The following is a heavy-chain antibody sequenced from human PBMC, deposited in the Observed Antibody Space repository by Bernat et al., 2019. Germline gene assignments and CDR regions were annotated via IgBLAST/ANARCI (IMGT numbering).Heavy chain of an antibody. Sequence: QVQLVQSGAEVKKPGSSVKVSCKASVGTFSSYTISWVRQAPGQGLEWMGRFIPILGIANYAQKFQGRVTITADKSTSTAYMELSSLRSEDTAVYYCARLAPEANYYDSSGYRSSWGQGTLVTVSS. CDR2: FIPILGIA. J-gene: IGHJ4*02. D-gene: IGHD3-22*01. CDR3: ARLAPEANYYDSSGYRSS. CDR1: VGTFSSYT. V-gene: IGHV1-69*02.